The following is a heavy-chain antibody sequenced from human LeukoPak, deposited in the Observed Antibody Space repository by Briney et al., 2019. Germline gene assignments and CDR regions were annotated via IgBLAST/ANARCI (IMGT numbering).Heavy chain of an antibody. V-gene: IGHV1-69*04. Sequence: SVKVSCKASGGTFSSYAISWVRQAPGQGLEWMGRIIPILGIANYAQKFQGRVTITADKSTSTAYMELSSLRSEDTAVYYCAVGYCSSTSCYECGRSWCYWGQGTLVTVSS. D-gene: IGHD2-2*01. J-gene: IGHJ4*02. CDR3: AVGYCSSTSCYECGRSWCY. CDR1: GGTFSSYA. CDR2: IIPILGIA.